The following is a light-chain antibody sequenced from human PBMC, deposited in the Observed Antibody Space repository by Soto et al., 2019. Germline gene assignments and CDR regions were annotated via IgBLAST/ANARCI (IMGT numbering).Light chain of an antibody. CDR1: QSVRSSY. V-gene: IGKV3-20*01. CDR2: GAS. J-gene: IGKJ4*01. Sequence: DIVLTQSPGTPSLSPGERATLSCRASQSVRSSYLAWYQQKPGQAPRLLIYGASIRATGIPDRFSGSGSGRDFTLTIIRLEPEDFAVYYCQEYGSSPLTFGGGTKVEIK. CDR3: QEYGSSPLT.